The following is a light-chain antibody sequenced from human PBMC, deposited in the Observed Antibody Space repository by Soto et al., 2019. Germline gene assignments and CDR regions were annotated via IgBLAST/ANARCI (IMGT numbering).Light chain of an antibody. V-gene: IGLV2-14*01. J-gene: IGLJ2*01. CDR1: SSDVGGYNH. CDR3: SSYTSSSTLG. Sequence: QSALTQPASVSGSPGQSITISCTGTSSDVGGYNHVSWYQQHPGKAPKLMIYEVSNRPSGVSNRFSGSKSGNTASLTISGLQAEDEADYYCSSYTSSSTLGFGGGTKLTVL. CDR2: EVS.